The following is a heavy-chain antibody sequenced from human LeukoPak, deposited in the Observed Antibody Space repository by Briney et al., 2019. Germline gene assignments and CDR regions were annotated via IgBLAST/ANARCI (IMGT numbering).Heavy chain of an antibody. CDR3: ARRGYSYGYYYYYYMDV. CDR2: ISSSGSTI. Sequence: PGGSLRLSCAASGFTSSSYEMNWVRQAPGKGLEWVSYISSSGSTIYYADSVKGRFTISRDNAKNSLYLQMNSLRAEDTAVYYCARRGYSYGYYYYYYMDVWGKGTTVTVSS. J-gene: IGHJ6*03. D-gene: IGHD5-18*01. CDR1: GFTSSSYE. V-gene: IGHV3-48*03.